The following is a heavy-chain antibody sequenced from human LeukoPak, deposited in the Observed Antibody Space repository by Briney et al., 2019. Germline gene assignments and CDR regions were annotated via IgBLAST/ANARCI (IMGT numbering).Heavy chain of an antibody. CDR3: ARDLDILTAYYSGY. D-gene: IGHD3-9*01. V-gene: IGHV1-18*04. Sequence: GSVKVSCKPSGYTFPTYGISWVRPAPGQGLEWRGLISAYNGNTEYAQKFRGRVTMTTDTSTSTASMERGRLRSDDTALYYCARDLDILTAYYSGYWGQGTLVTVSS. CDR2: ISAYNGNT. CDR1: GYTFPTYG. J-gene: IGHJ4*02.